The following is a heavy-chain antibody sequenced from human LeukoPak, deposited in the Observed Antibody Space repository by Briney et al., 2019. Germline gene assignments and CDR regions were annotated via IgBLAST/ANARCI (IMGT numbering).Heavy chain of an antibody. D-gene: IGHD3-9*01. J-gene: IGHJ4*02. CDR1: GLTFSNYW. CDR3: ARGGNYDILTGYIFDY. V-gene: IGHV3-7*03. CDR2: IKHDGGDK. Sequence: QPGGSLRLSCAASGLTFSNYWMSWVRQVPGKGLEWVANIKHDGGDKHYVDSVKGRFTIARDSAKNSLNLQMNSLRAEDTAVYYCARGGNYDILTGYIFDYWGQGTLVTVSS.